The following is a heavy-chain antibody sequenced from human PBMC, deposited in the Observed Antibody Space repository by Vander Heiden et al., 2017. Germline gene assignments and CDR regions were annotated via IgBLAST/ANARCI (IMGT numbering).Heavy chain of an antibody. D-gene: IGHD2-8*01. V-gene: IGHV3-30*18. CDR3: AKGGGIVLMIDY. CDR2: ISYDGSNK. Sequence: QVQLVESGGGVLQPGRSLRLPCAASGFPFSSYGMHWVRQAPGKGLEWVAVISYDGSNKYYADSVKGRFTISRDNSKNTLYLQMNSLRAEDTAVYYCAKGGGIVLMIDYWGQGTLVTVSS. CDR1: GFPFSSYG. J-gene: IGHJ4*02.